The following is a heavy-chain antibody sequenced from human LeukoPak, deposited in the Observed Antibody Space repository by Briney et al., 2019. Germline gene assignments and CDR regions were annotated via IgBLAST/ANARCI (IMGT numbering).Heavy chain of an antibody. CDR1: GGTFSSYA. CDR3: ATSRVVVVAAAGRGGMAV. V-gene: IGHV1-69*13. J-gene: IGHJ6*02. CDR2: IIPIFGTA. Sequence: SVTVSCKASGGTFSSYAISWVRQAPGQGLEWMGGIIPIFGTANYAQKFQGRVTIAADESTSTAYMELSSLRSEDKAVYYCATSRVVVVAAAGRGGMAVWGQGTTVTVSS. D-gene: IGHD2-15*01.